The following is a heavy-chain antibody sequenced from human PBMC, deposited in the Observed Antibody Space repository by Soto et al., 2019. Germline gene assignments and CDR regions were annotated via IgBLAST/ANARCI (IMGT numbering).Heavy chain of an antibody. V-gene: IGHV5-51*01. Sequence: EVQLVQSGAEVKKPGESLKISCNGSGYSFTFYWIGWVRQMPGKGLEWMGIFYPGDSDTRYSPSFQGQVTFSADRSISTAYLQWISLKASDTAMYYCARHLVDDAFDIWGKGTMVTVSS. D-gene: IGHD2-8*02. CDR1: GYSFTFYW. CDR3: ARHLVDDAFDI. CDR2: FYPGDSDT. J-gene: IGHJ3*02.